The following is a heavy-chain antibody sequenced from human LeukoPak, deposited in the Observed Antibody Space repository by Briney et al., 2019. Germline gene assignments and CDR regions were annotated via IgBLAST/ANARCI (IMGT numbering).Heavy chain of an antibody. D-gene: IGHD6-13*01. Sequence: ASVKVSCKASGYTFTSYYMHWVRQAPGQGLEWMGIINPSGGSTSYAQKFQGRVTMTRDTSTSTVYMELSSLRSEDTAVYYCARPRIAAAGTNPTNFDYWGQGTLVTVSS. V-gene: IGHV1-46*01. J-gene: IGHJ4*02. CDR2: INPSGGST. CDR3: ARPRIAAAGTNPTNFDY. CDR1: GYTFTSYY.